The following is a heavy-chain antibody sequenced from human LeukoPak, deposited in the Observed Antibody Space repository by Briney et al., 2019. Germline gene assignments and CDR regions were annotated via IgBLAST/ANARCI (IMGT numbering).Heavy chain of an antibody. Sequence: ASVKVSCKASGYTFTSYYMHWVRQAPGQGLEWMGIINPSGGSTSYAQKFQGRVTMTRDTSTSTVYMELSSLRSEDTAVYYCARDEDGDYFYYYYGMDVWGQGTTVTVSS. CDR2: INPSGGST. V-gene: IGHV1-46*01. CDR3: ARDEDGDYFYYYYGMDV. J-gene: IGHJ6*02. D-gene: IGHD4-17*01. CDR1: GYTFTSYY.